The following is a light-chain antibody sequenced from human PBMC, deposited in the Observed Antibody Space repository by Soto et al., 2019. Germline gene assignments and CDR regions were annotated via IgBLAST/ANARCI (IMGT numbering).Light chain of an antibody. V-gene: IGKV3-11*01. Sequence: EIVLTQSPGTLSLSPGERATLSCRASQSVSTYLAWYQQKPGQAPRLLIYDTSHRATGIPARFSGSGSGTDFTLTISSLEPEDFAVYYCQQRSSWMWAFGQGTRVEVK. CDR1: QSVSTY. CDR2: DTS. CDR3: QQRSSWMWA. J-gene: IGKJ1*01.